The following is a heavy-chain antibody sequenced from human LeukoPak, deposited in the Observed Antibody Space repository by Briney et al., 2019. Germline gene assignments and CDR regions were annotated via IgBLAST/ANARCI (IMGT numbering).Heavy chain of an antibody. CDR2: ISGSGGST. CDR3: AVWGSYRYSHFDY. J-gene: IGHJ4*02. CDR1: GFTFSDYY. V-gene: IGHV3-23*01. Sequence: GGSLRLSCAASGFTFSDYYMSWIRQAPGKGLEWVSAISGSGGSTYYADSVKGRFTISRDNSKNTLYLQMNSLRAEDTAVYYCAVWGSYRYSHFDYWGQGTLVTVSS. D-gene: IGHD3-16*02.